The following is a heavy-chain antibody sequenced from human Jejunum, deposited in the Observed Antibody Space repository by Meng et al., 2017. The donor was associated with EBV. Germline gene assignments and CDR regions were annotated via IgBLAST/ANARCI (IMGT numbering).Heavy chain of an antibody. CDR1: GYTFPSFD. D-gene: IGHD5-24*01. V-gene: IGHV1-8*01. CDR3: ARAMDFFDY. CDR2: MNPNSGYT. Sequence: QVQLVQSGAEVKKPGASVKVSCKTSGYTFPSFDINWVRQAPGQGLEWMGCMNPNSGYTVYAQKFQGRGAMTRDTSMSTVFMELTSLRSEDTAVYYCARAMDFFDYWGQGTLVTVSS. J-gene: IGHJ4*02.